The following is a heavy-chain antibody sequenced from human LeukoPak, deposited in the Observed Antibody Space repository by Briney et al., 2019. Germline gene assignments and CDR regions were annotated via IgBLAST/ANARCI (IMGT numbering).Heavy chain of an antibody. CDR2: IYPGDSDT. CDR3: ARQNDFRLDY. Sequence: GESLRISCRCSGYTFSSYWIGWVRQMPGKGLEWMGIIYPGDSDTRYSPSLQGPVTLSVDTSLGTACLQWSSLKASDTAIYYCARQNDFRLDYWGQGTLVTVSS. V-gene: IGHV5-51*01. J-gene: IGHJ4*02. D-gene: IGHD3-3*01. CDR1: GYTFSSYW.